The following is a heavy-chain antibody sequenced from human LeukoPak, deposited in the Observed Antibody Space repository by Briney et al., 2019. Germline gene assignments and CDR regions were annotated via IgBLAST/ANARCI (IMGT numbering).Heavy chain of an antibody. CDR3: AGRRRIRYCSSNSCYAKWFDP. D-gene: IGHD2-2*01. CDR2: ISTYNGNT. J-gene: IGHJ5*02. V-gene: IGHV1-18*01. Sequence: ASVKVSCKGSGYTFSSYGISWVRQAPGQGLEGMGWISTYNGNTNYAQKLQGRVTMTTDTSTSTAYMELRSLRSDDTAVYYCAGRRRIRYCSSNSCYAKWFDPWGQGTLVTVSS. CDR1: GYTFSSYG.